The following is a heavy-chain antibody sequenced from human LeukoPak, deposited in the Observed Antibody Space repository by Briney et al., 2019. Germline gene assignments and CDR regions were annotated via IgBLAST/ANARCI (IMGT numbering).Heavy chain of an antibody. Sequence: PGGSLRLSCAASGFTFSSYAMNWVRQAPGKGLEWVSHISGSGISTYYADSVQGRFSISRDNSKNTLYLQMNSLRAEDTAVYYCAMSNSWSSTGKFDYWGQGTLVTVSS. CDR2: ISGSGIST. D-gene: IGHD6-13*01. J-gene: IGHJ4*02. V-gene: IGHV3-23*01. CDR3: AMSNSWSSTGKFDY. CDR1: GFTFSSYA.